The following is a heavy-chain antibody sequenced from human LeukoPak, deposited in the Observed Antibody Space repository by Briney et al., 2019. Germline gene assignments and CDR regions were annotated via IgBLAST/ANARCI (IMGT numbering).Heavy chain of an antibody. J-gene: IGHJ6*02. V-gene: IGHV3-30-3*01. Sequence: QSGGSLRLSCAASGFTFSTYAMHWVRQAPGKGLEWVAVISNDAYNKYYADSVKGRFTISRDNSKNTLYLQMNSLRPEDTAMYYCARERIRGSSYYYYGMDVWGQGTTVTVSS. D-gene: IGHD6-6*01. CDR1: GFTFSTYA. CDR3: ARERIRGSSYYYYGMDV. CDR2: ISNDAYNK.